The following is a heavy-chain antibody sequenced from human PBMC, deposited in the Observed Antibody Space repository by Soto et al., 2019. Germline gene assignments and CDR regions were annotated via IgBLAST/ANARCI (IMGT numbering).Heavy chain of an antibody. CDR3: GRHLNLRARFFPKNNWFDP. Sequence: QLQLQESGPGLVKPSETLSLTCTVSGGSISSSSYYWGWIRQPPGKGLEWIGSIYYSGSTYYNPSLKSRVTLSLDTFQDQFPLKLSSVNGAGPAVYYRGRHLNLRARFFPKNNWFDPWGQGTLVTVSS. CDR2: IYYSGST. V-gene: IGHV4-39*01. CDR1: GGSISSSSYY. D-gene: IGHD6-6*01. J-gene: IGHJ5*02.